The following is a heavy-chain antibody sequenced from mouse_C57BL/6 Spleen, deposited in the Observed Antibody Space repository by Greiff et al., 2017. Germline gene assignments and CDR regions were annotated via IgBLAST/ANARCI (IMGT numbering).Heavy chain of an antibody. V-gene: IGHV1-55*01. J-gene: IGHJ3*01. CDR3: ARGGQLRLRFAY. CDR1: GYTFTSYW. Sequence: VQLQQPGAELVKPGASVKMSCKASGYTFTSYWITWVKQRPGQGLEWIGDIYPGSGSTNYNEKFKSKATLTVDTSSSTAYMQLSSLTSEDSAVYYYARGGQLRLRFAYWGQGTLVTVSA. CDR2: IYPGSGST. D-gene: IGHD3-2*02.